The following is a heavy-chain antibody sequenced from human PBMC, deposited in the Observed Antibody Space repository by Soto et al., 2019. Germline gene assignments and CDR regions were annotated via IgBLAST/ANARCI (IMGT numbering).Heavy chain of an antibody. D-gene: IGHD3-10*01. J-gene: IGHJ4*02. CDR2: ISGSGGST. Sequence: GGSLRLSCAASGFTFSSYAMSWVRQAPGKGLEWVSAISGSGGSTYYADSVKGRFTISRDNSKNTLYLQMNSLGAEDTAVYYCARASGESYPGSRVFDSWGQGTRVTVSS. CDR3: ARASGESYPGSRVFDS. CDR1: GFTFSSYA. V-gene: IGHV3-23*01.